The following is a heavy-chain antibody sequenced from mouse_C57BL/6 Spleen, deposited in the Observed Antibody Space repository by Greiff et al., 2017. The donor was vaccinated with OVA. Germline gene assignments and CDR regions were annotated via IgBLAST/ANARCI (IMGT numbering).Heavy chain of an antibody. D-gene: IGHD3-1*01. CDR1: GYNIKDSY. V-gene: IGHV14-1*01. J-gene: IGHJ2*02. CDR3: TRGYKDY. CDR2: IDPEDGDT. Sequence: EVKLMESGAELVRPGASVKLSCTASGYNIKDSYMHWVKQRPEQGLEWIGRIDPEDGDTEYAPKFQGKATLTADKSSNTAFLQLSSLTSEDSAGYCCTRGYKDYWGQGTSLTVSS.